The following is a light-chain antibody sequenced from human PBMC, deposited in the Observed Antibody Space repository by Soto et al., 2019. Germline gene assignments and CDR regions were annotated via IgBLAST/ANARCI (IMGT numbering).Light chain of an antibody. CDR1: HSVGTW. V-gene: IGKV1-5*01. Sequence: DIQMTQSPSALSASLGDRVTITCRASHSVGTWLAWYPQRQGKAPKLLIYDASGLGSGIPSRFSGGGSVTEFPRTFGRVDSDDFGSCYCHQDQGYAPYTFRQGTK. J-gene: IGKJ2*01. CDR3: HQDQGYAPYT. CDR2: DAS.